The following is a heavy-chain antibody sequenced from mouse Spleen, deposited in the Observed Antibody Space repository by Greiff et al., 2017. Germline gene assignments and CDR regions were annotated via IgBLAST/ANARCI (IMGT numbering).Heavy chain of an antibody. J-gene: IGHJ2*01. Sequence: VQLQQPGAELVMPGASVKLSCKASGYTFTSYWMHWVKQRPGQGLEWIGEIDPSDSYTNYNQKFKGKATLTVDKSSSTAYMQLSSLTSEDSAVYYCARGWGVYFDYWGQGTTLTVSS. CDR3: ARGWGVYFDY. CDR1: GYTFTSYW. D-gene: IGHD2-3*01. V-gene: IGHV1-69*01. CDR2: IDPSDSYT.